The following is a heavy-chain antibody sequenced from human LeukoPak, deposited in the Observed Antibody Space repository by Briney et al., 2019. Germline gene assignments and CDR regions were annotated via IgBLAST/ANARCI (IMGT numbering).Heavy chain of an antibody. Sequence: SETLSLTCTVSGGSISSYYWSWIRQPAGKGLEWIGRIYTSGSTNYNPSLKSRVTMSVDTSKNQFTLKLSSVTAADTAVYYCARHAGRGSYYYYMDVWGKGTTVTVSS. J-gene: IGHJ6*03. CDR3: ARHAGRGSYYYYMDV. CDR2: IYTSGST. CDR1: GGSISSYY. D-gene: IGHD3-10*01. V-gene: IGHV4-4*07.